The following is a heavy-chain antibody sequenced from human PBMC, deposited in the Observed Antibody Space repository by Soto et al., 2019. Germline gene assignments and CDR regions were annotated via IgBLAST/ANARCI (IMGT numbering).Heavy chain of an antibody. Sequence: ASVKVSCKASGYTFTSYAMHWVRQAPGQRLEWMGWINAGNGNTKYSQKFQGRVTITRDTSASTAYMELSSLRSEDTAVYYCAREGAAAGPYYYYYGMDVWGQGTTVTSP. V-gene: IGHV1-3*01. CDR3: AREGAAAGPYYYYYGMDV. J-gene: IGHJ6*02. CDR1: GYTFTSYA. CDR2: INAGNGNT. D-gene: IGHD6-13*01.